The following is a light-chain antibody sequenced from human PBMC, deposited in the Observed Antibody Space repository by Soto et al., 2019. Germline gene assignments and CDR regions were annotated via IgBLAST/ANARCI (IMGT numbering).Light chain of an antibody. Sequence: IVLTQSPGTLSLSPGERATLSCRASQSVSSSYLAWYQQKLGQAPRLLISGASSRATGIPDRFIGSGSGTDFTLTISRLEPEDFAVYYCQQYGDPPRTFGQGTRVEIK. CDR3: QQYGDPPRT. CDR2: GAS. J-gene: IGKJ1*01. V-gene: IGKV3-20*01. CDR1: QSVSSSY.